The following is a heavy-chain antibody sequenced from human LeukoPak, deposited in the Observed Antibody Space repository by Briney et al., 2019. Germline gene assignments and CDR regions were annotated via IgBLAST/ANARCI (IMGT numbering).Heavy chain of an antibody. CDR2: INSDGSST. CDR3: ATPRGSGSYLAFDY. CDR1: GFTFSSYW. Sequence: GGSLRLSCAASGFTFSSYWIHWVRQAPGKGLVWVSRINSDGSSTSYADSVKGRFTISRDNAKNTLHLQMNSLRAEDTAVYYCATPRGSGSYLAFDYWGQGTLVTVSS. V-gene: IGHV3-74*01. J-gene: IGHJ4*02. D-gene: IGHD1-26*01.